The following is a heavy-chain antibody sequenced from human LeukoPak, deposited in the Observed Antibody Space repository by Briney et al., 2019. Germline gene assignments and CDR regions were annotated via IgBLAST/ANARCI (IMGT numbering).Heavy chain of an antibody. J-gene: IGHJ4*02. CDR3: ASVVGYGVYFDY. CDR1: GFTFSSYE. Sequence: GGSLRLSCAASGFTFSSYEMNWVRQAPGKGLEWVSYISSSGSTIYYADSVKGRFTISRDNAKNSLYLQMNSLGAEDTAVYYCASVVGYGVYFDYWGQGTLVAVSS. V-gene: IGHV3-48*03. CDR2: ISSSGSTI. D-gene: IGHD5-18*01.